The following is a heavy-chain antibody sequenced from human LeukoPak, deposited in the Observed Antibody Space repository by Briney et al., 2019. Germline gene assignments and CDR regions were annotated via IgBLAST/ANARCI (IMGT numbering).Heavy chain of an antibody. D-gene: IGHD3-10*01. V-gene: IGHV3-33*06. J-gene: IGHJ4*02. CDR3: AKGPNFGSWRAVHY. CDR1: GFTFSNYG. Sequence: GRSLRLSCAASGFTFSNYGMHWVRQAPGKGLEWVAVIWYDGSNGYYADSVKGRFTISRDNSKNTLYLQMNSLRTDDTAIYYCAKGPNFGSWRAVHYWGQGSLVTVSS. CDR2: IWYDGSNG.